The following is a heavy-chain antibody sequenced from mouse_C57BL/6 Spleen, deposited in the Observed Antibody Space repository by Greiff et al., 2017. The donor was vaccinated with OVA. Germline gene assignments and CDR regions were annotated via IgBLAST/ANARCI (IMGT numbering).Heavy chain of an antibody. J-gene: IGHJ3*01. V-gene: IGHV1-72*01. CDR1: GYTFTSYW. Sequence: QVQLQQPGAELVKPGASVKLSCKASGYTFTSYWMHWVKQRPGRGLEWIGRIDPSCGGTTYNQKFKGKATLTVDQSSSTAYLQLSSLPSEDSAVFDCAREEDGSDDGGKGTRVTVAA. CDR3: AREEDGSDD. CDR2: IDPSCGGT. D-gene: IGHD2-12*01.